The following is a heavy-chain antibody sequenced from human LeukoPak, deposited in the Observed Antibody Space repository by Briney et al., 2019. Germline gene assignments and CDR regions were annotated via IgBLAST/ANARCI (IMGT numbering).Heavy chain of an antibody. Sequence: ASVKVSCKASGYTFTSYGISWVRQAPGQGLEWMGWISAYNGNTNYAQKLQGRVTMTTDTSTSTAYMELRSLRSDDTAVYYCARELTTVRGVTLLGDAFDIWGQGTMVTVSS. D-gene: IGHD3-10*01. CDR2: ISAYNGNT. CDR3: ARELTTVRGVTLLGDAFDI. CDR1: GYTFTSYG. V-gene: IGHV1-18*04. J-gene: IGHJ3*02.